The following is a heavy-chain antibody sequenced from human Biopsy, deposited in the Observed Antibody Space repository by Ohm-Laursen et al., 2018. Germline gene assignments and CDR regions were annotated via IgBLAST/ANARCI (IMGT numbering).Heavy chain of an antibody. Sequence: SLRLSCPASGFTFDHYEMIWVREAPGKGMAWVSYTSRSGKTRDYVASEKGRFTISRDNAKKSLYLRMNGLRAKDTAGYYCARVMSDSSGFARRVDCVDLWGQGTQVTVSS. CDR3: ARVMSDSSGFARRVDCVDL. D-gene: IGHD3-22*01. J-gene: IGHJ5*02. CDR1: GFTFDHYE. V-gene: IGHV3-48*03. CDR2: TSRSGKTR.